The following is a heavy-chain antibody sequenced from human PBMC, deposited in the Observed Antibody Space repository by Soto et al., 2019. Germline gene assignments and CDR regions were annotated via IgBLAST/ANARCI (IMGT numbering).Heavy chain of an antibody. V-gene: IGHV3-48*02. CDR2: ISFSGNTI. J-gene: IGHJ4*02. CDR1: GLTCDDYG. Sequence: VQLVESGGGLVQPGGSLRLSCAASGLTCDDYGMNWVRQAPGKRLEWVSFISFSGNTIYYADSVRGRFTIYRDNAKSTLFLQMNSLRDDSTATYYCARRLFPLQYSDYWGRGTLVTVSS. D-gene: IGHD2-21*01. CDR3: ARRLFPLQYSDY.